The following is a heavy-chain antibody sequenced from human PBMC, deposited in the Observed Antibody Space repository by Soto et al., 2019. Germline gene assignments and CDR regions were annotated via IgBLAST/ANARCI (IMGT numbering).Heavy chain of an antibody. D-gene: IGHD2-15*01. V-gene: IGHV1-18*01. CDR3: ARGHIVVVVADTGFDY. CDR1: GYTFTSYG. CDR2: ISAYNGNT. J-gene: IGHJ4*02. Sequence: AASVKVSCKASGYTFTSYGISWVRQAPGQGLEWMGWISAYNGNTNYAQKLQGRVTMTTDTSTSTAYMGLRSLRSDDTAVYYCARGHIVVVVADTGFDYWGQGTLVTVSS.